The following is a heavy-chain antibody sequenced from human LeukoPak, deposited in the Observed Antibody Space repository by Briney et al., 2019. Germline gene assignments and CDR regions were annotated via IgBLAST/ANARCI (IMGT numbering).Heavy chain of an antibody. CDR1: GGSLSGYY. J-gene: IGHJ4*02. CDR2: INHSGST. CDR3: ARLSRIAARPNDY. Sequence: SETLSLTCAVYGGSLSGYYWSWIRQTPGKGLEWIGEINHSGSTNYNPSLKSRATISVDTSKNQFSLKLSSVTAADTAVYYCARLSRIAARPNDYWGQGTVVTVSS. V-gene: IGHV4-34*01. D-gene: IGHD6-6*01.